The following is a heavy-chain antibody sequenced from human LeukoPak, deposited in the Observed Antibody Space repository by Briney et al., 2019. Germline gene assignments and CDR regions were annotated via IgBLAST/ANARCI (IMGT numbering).Heavy chain of an antibody. CDR1: GYTFTSYC. Sequence: GASVKVSCKASGYTFTSYCMHWVRQAPGQGLEWMGIINPSGGSTSYAQKFQGRVTMTRDTSTSTVYMELSSLRSEDTAVYYCARVHTVVTGYNWFDPWGQGTLVTVSS. CDR2: INPSGGST. D-gene: IGHD2-21*02. J-gene: IGHJ5*02. V-gene: IGHV1-46*01. CDR3: ARVHTVVTGYNWFDP.